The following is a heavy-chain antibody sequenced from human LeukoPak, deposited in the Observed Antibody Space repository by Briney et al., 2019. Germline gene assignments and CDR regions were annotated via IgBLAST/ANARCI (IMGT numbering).Heavy chain of an antibody. J-gene: IGHJ4*02. Sequence: GGSLRLSCAASGFTFSSNAIHWARQAPGKGLEWVAEISYDGGNTYYADSVKGRFTISRDNSKNTLYLQMNSLRAEDTAVYYCAKEGTGIHFDYWGQGALVTVSS. CDR1: GFTFSSNA. CDR2: ISYDGGNT. V-gene: IGHV3-30-3*01. D-gene: IGHD1-1*01. CDR3: AKEGTGIHFDY.